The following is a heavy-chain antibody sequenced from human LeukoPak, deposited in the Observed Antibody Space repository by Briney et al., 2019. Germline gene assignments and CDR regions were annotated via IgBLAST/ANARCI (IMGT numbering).Heavy chain of an antibody. V-gene: IGHV1-18*01. CDR2: TSGYNGNT. D-gene: IGHD1-1*01. J-gene: IGHJ3*02. CDR1: GYTFTSYG. CDR3: ARRTGDAFHI. Sequence: ASGKVSCKASGYTFTSYGISWVREAPGQGLEWMGCTSGYNGNTHYAQQLQGRLTIPTDTSTRTAYIKLRRLSSDDTAVYYCARRTGDAFHIWGQRTMVTVSS.